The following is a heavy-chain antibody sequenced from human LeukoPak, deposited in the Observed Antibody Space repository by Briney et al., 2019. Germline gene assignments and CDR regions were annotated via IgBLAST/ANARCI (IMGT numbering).Heavy chain of an antibody. CDR1: GFTFSSYS. D-gene: IGHD4-17*01. V-gene: IGHV3-21*01. CDR2: ISSSSSYI. Sequence: GGSLRLSCAASGFTFSSYSMNSVRQAPGKGLEWVSSISSSSSYIYYADSVKGRFTISRDNAKNSLYLQMNSLRAEDTAVYYCATGPPRDDYGDYPPRDYWGQGTLVTVSS. J-gene: IGHJ4*02. CDR3: ATGPPRDDYGDYPPRDY.